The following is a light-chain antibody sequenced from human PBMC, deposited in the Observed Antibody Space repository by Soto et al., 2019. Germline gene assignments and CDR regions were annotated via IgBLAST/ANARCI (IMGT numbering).Light chain of an antibody. Sequence: VMTQSPATLSVSPGERATLSCRASQSVSTNLAWYQQKPGQAPRLLIYGASTRANNIPARFRGSGSGTEFTLTISTLQSEDSAVYYCQQYDNWPPYTFGQETKLEIK. J-gene: IGKJ2*01. CDR3: QQYDNWPPYT. CDR1: QSVSTN. V-gene: IGKV3-15*01. CDR2: GAS.